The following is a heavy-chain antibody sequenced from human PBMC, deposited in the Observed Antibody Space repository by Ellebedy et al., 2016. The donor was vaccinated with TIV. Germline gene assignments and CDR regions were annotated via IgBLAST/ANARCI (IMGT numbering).Heavy chain of an antibody. J-gene: IGHJ4*02. CDR2: ISYDGSEK. CDR1: GFTFSSYA. D-gene: IGHD3-16*01. CDR3: VTWGQSYGR. V-gene: IGHV3-30-3*01. Sequence: GESLKISCTVSGFTFSSYAIHWVRLAPGKGLEWVTLISYDGSEKYKADYVTGRFTISRDNSKNTVYLQMNSLRVPDTAVYYCVTWGQSYGRWGQGSLVTISS.